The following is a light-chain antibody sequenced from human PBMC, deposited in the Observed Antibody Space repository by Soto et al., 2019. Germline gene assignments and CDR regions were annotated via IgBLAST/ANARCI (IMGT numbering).Light chain of an antibody. CDR3: SSYTSSSTLV. J-gene: IGLJ1*01. CDR2: DVS. CDR1: SSDVGGYNY. Sequence: QSALTQPASVSGSPGQSITISCTGTSSDVGGYNYVSWYQQHPGKAPKLMIYDVSNRPSGVSNRFSGSKSGNTASLTISGLQAEDEAHYYCSSYTSSSTLVFGTGTQLTVL. V-gene: IGLV2-14*01.